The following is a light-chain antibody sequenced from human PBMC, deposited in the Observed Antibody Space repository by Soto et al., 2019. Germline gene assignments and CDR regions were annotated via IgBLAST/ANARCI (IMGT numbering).Light chain of an antibody. CDR2: GAS. CDR3: QQYGSSSTWT. CDR1: QSVSSY. J-gene: IGKJ1*01. Sequence: EIVLTQSPATLSLSPRERATLSCMASQSVSSYLAWYQQKPGQAPRLLIYGASSRATGIPDRFSGSGSGTNFTLTISRLEPEDFAVYYCQQYGSSSTWTFGQGTKVDIK. V-gene: IGKV3-20*01.